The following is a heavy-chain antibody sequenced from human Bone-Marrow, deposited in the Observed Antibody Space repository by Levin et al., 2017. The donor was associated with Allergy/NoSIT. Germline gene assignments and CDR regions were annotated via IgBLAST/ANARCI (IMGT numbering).Heavy chain of an antibody. CDR1: GGSFSGYY. CDR2: INHSGST. Sequence: PSETLSLTCAVYGGSFSGYYWSWIRQPPGKGLEWIGEINHSGSTNYNPSLKSRVTISVDTSKNQFSLKLSSVTAADTAVYYCARGFQPAGPVGYCSGGSCYSRPYFDYWGQGTLVTVSS. D-gene: IGHD2-15*01. V-gene: IGHV4-34*01. CDR3: ARGFQPAGPVGYCSGGSCYSRPYFDY. J-gene: IGHJ4*02.